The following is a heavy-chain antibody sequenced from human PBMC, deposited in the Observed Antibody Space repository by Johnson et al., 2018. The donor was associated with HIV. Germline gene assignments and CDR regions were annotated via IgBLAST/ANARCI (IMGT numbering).Heavy chain of an antibody. J-gene: IGHJ3*02. D-gene: IGHD5-24*01. CDR1: GFTFSSYG. CDR3: AREMATIRCYAFDI. CDR2: ISYDGSNK. Sequence: QVQLVESGGGVVQPGRSLRLSCAASGFTFSSYGMHWVRQAPGKGLEWVAVISYDGSNKYYADSVKGRFTISRDNSKNTLYLQMNSLRAEDTAVYYCAREMATIRCYAFDIWCQGTMVTVSS. V-gene: IGHV3-30*19.